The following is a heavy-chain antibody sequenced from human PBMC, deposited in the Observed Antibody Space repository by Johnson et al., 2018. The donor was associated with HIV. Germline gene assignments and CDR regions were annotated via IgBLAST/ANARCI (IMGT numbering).Heavy chain of an antibody. CDR3: TTGRPSSAAFDI. V-gene: IGHV3-23*04. CDR2: IYSGGTT. J-gene: IGHJ3*02. CDR1: GFTFSSYA. Sequence: VQLVESGGGLVQPGGSLRLSCAASGFTFSSYAMSWVRQAPGKGLEWVSAIYSGGTTYYADSVKGRFTISRDNAKNSLYLQMNSLKTEDSAVYYCTTGRPSSAAFDIWGQGTMVTVSS.